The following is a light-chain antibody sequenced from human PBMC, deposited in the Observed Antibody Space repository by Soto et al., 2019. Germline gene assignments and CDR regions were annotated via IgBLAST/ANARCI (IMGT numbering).Light chain of an antibody. Sequence: EIVLTQSPGTLSLSPGERATLSCRASQSLTSRYLAWYRQKPGQAPRLLIHYASTRASDIPVRFSGSGSDSDFTLTISSLEPEDFAVYYCQQRSYPITFGQGTRLEIK. CDR2: YAS. CDR1: QSLTSRY. V-gene: IGKV3D-20*02. J-gene: IGKJ5*01. CDR3: QQRSYPIT.